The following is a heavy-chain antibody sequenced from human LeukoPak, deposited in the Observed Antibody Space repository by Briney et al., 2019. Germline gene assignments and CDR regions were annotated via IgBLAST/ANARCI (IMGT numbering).Heavy chain of an antibody. D-gene: IGHD3-9*01. V-gene: IGHV1-24*01. CDR1: GYTLTELS. J-gene: IGHJ4*02. CDR2: FDPEDGET. Sequence: ASVKVSCKVSGYTLTELSMHWVRQAPGKGLEWMGGFDPEDGETTYAQKFQGRVTMTEDTSTDTAYMELSSLRSEDTAVYYCATLLTDYYDILTGYYTYYFDYWGQGTLVTVSS. CDR3: ATLLTDYYDILTGYYTYYFDY.